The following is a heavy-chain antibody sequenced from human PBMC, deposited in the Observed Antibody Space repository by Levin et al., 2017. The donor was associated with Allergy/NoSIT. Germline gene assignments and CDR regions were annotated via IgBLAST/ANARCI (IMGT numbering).Heavy chain of an antibody. Sequence: PGGSLRLSCAVSGFSFDQYWMSWVRQAPGRGLEWLADIKEDATKQYYADSVKGRFTISRNNAYKSVYLHMNSLRVEDTAVYYCARYFGSGDNNWYFDLWGRGTLVTVSS. D-gene: IGHD3-10*01. CDR1: GFSFDQYW. CDR3: ARYFGSGDNNWYFDL. J-gene: IGHJ2*01. V-gene: IGHV3-7*04. CDR2: IKEDATKQ.